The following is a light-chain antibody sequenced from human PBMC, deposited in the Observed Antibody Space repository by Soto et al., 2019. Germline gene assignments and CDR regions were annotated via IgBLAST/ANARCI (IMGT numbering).Light chain of an antibody. J-gene: IGKJ4*01. V-gene: IGKV1-39*01. CDR3: QQNYSNPLA. CDR2: AAS. CDR1: QSISRD. Sequence: DIQMTQSPSTLPGSVGDRVTITCRASQSISRDLNWYQQKQGKAPNLLIYAASTLESGVPSRFSGSGSGTDFTLTISSLQLEDFETYYCQQNYSNPLAFGGGTKVDIK.